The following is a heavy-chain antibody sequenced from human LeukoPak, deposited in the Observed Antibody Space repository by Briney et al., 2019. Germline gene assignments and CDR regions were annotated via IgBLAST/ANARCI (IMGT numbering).Heavy chain of an antibody. CDR3: ARLAGTPPYYYYYMDV. CDR1: GGSFSGYY. CDR2: INHSGST. Sequence: SETLSLTCAVYGGSFSGYYWSWIRQPPGKGLEWIGEINHSGSTNYNPSLKSRVTISVDTSKNQFSLKLSSVTAADTAVYYCARLAGTPPYYYYYMDVWGKGTTVTISS. D-gene: IGHD3-10*01. J-gene: IGHJ6*03. V-gene: IGHV4-34*01.